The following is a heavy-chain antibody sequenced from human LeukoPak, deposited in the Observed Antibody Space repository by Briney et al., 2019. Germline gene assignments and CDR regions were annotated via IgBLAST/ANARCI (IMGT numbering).Heavy chain of an antibody. D-gene: IGHD6-13*01. Sequence: GSLRLSCAASGFTFSSYAMSWVRQAPGKGLEWVTAISDNGHSTDYADSVKGRFTISRDNSNNRLYLQMYGLRAEDTAVYFCAKAGRAAPDFDYLDYWGQGTLLTVSS. V-gene: IGHV3-23*01. CDR1: GFTFSSYA. J-gene: IGHJ4*02. CDR2: ISDNGHST. CDR3: AKAGRAAPDFDYLDY.